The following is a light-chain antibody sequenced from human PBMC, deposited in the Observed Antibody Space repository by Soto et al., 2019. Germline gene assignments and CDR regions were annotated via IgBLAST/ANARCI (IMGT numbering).Light chain of an antibody. V-gene: IGKV4-1*01. CDR3: QQYYSTPWA. CDR1: QSVLYSSNNKNY. J-gene: IGKJ1*01. Sequence: DIVMTQSPDSLAVSLGERATNNCKSSQSVLYSSNNKNYLAWYQQKPRQPPKLLIYWASTRESGVPDRFSGSGSGTDFTLTISSLQAEDVAVYYCQQYYSTPWAFGQGTRVEIK. CDR2: WAS.